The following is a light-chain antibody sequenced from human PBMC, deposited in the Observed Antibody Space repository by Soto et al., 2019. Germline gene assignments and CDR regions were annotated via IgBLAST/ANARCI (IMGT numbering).Light chain of an antibody. CDR1: QSVSRT. CDR3: KQYNDWPLT. CDR2: GAS. V-gene: IGKV3-15*01. J-gene: IGKJ4*01. Sequence: EILMTQSPATLSVSPGERATLSCRASQSVSRTLAWYQQKPGQAPRLLIHGASSRATGVQARFSGSGSGTEFTLTIRNLQSGDFAVYYCKQYNDWPLTFGGGTKVDIK.